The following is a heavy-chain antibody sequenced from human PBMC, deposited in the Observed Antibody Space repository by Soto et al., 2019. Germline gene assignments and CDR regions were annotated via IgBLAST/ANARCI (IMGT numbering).Heavy chain of an antibody. V-gene: IGHV1-69*01. D-gene: IGHD5-18*01. Sequence: QVQLVQSGAEVKKPGSSVTVSCKTSGGTFSKDAINWVRQAPGQGLEWMGLLIPVFGSPIYAQKFLGRIRITADESTSTAFMDLSSLRSEDTAVYYCTRVLGYTFEPGKTRYSAMDVWGQGTTVSVSS. CDR1: GGTFSKDA. J-gene: IGHJ6*02. CDR3: TRVLGYTFEPGKTRYSAMDV. CDR2: LIPVFGSP.